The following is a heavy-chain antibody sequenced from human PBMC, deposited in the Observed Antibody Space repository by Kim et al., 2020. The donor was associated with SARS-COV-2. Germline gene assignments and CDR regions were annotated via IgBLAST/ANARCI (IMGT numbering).Heavy chain of an antibody. CDR3: AKTEGRYYFDY. CDR1: GFTFSSYG. CDR2: ISYDGSNK. J-gene: IGHJ4*02. Sequence: GGSLRLSCAASGFTFSSYGMHWVRQAPGKGLEWVAVISYDGSNKYYADSVKGRFTISRDNSKNTLYLQMNSLRAEDTAVYYCAKTEGRYYFDYWGQGHL. V-gene: IGHV3-30*18.